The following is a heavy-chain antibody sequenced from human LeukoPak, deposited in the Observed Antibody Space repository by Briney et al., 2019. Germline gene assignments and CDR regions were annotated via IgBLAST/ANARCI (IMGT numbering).Heavy chain of an antibody. D-gene: IGHD3-10*01. CDR1: GFTFASYA. CDR3: AKGRDGSGSYYNSLDY. Sequence: GGSLRLSCAASGFTFASYAMSWVRQAPGKGLEWVSGISASGDSTYNADSVKGRFTISRGTSKKTLYLKMNSLRVEDTALYYCAKGRDGSGSYYNSLDYWGQGTLVTVSS. V-gene: IGHV3-23*01. CDR2: ISASGDST. J-gene: IGHJ4*02.